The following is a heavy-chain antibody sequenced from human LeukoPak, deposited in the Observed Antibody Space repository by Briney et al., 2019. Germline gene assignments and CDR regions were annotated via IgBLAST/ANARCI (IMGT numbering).Heavy chain of an antibody. Sequence: SETLSLTCSVSGGAITGYYWSWIRQPPGKGLEWIGYIYYSGNTNYNPSLKSRVTMSVDTSKKQFSLKLSSVTAADTAVYYCARGRPPHDYGTLFDYWGQGTLVTVSS. J-gene: IGHJ4*02. CDR3: ARGRPPHDYGTLFDY. CDR1: GGAITGYY. D-gene: IGHD4-17*01. V-gene: IGHV4-59*01. CDR2: IYYSGNT.